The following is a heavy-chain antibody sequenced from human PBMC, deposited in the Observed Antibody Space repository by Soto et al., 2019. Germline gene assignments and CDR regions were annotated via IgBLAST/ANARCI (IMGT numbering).Heavy chain of an antibody. Sequence: ASVKVSCKASGYTFTSYYMHWVRQAPGQGLEWMGIIYPSGGSTSYAQKIQGRVTMTRDTSTSTVYMEMSSLRTEDTTVKYSARDRRFLEWLLDPYYYYGMDVWGQGTTVTVSS. V-gene: IGHV1-46*01. CDR1: GYTFTSYY. J-gene: IGHJ6*02. CDR2: IYPSGGST. D-gene: IGHD3-3*01. CDR3: ARDRRFLEWLLDPYYYYGMDV.